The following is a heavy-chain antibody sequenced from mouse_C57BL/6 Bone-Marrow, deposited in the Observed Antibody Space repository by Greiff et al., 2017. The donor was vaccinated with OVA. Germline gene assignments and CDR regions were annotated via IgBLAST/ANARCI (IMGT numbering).Heavy chain of an antibody. CDR3: ARPPITTVVATDAMDY. J-gene: IGHJ4*01. V-gene: IGHV5-6*01. D-gene: IGHD1-1*01. CDR1: GFTFSSYG. CDR2: ISSGGSYT. Sequence: EVQGVESGGDLVKPGGSLKLSCAASGFTFSSYGMSWVRQTPDKRLEWVATISSGGSYTYYPDSVKGRFTISRDNAKNTLYLQMSSLKSEDTAMYYCARPPITTVVATDAMDYWGQGTSVTVSS.